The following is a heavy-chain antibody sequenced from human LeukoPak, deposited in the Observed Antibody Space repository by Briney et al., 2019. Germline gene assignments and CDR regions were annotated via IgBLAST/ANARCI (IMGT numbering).Heavy chain of an antibody. D-gene: IGHD5-18*01. CDR3: ARGWDTGYGYYGMDV. CDR2: IYDSGST. Sequence: SETLSLTCTVSGGSISGYYLSWIRQSPGKGLEWIGYIYDSGSTNYNPPLRSRVVMAVDTSKTQVSLKVRSVTAADTAVYYCARGWDTGYGYYGMDVWGQGTTVTVSS. V-gene: IGHV4-59*01. J-gene: IGHJ6*02. CDR1: GGSISGYY.